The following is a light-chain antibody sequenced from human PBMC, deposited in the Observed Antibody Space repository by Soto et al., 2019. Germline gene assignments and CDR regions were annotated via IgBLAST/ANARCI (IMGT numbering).Light chain of an antibody. J-gene: IGKJ3*01. CDR2: DAS. Sequence: DIQMTQSPSSLSASVGDRVTITCQASQDISNCLNWYQQKPGRAPKLLIYDASKSETGVPPRFSGGGSGTDFTFTISSLQPEDIGTYYCQQCDTLPFTFGPGTKVDIK. V-gene: IGKV1-33*01. CDR1: QDISNC. CDR3: QQCDTLPFT.